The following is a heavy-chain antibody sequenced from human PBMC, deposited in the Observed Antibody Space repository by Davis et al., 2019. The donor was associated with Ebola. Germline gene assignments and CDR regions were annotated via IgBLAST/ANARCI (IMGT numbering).Heavy chain of an antibody. J-gene: IGHJ6*02. CDR2: IDWDDDK. V-gene: IGHV2-70*11. CDR3: ARIRSLYDGKYYYYYGMDV. Sequence: SGPTLVKPTQTLTLTCTFSGFSLSTSGMCVSWIRQPPGKALEWLARIDWDDDKYYSTSLKTRLTISKDTSKNQVVLTMTNMDPVDTATYYCARIRSLYDGKYYYYYGMDVWGQGTAVTVSS. CDR1: GFSLSTSGMC. D-gene: IGHD2-2*02.